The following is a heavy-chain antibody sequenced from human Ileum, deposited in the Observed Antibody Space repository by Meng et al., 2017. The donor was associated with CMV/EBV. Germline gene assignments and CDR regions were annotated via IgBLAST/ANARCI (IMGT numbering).Heavy chain of an antibody. Sequence: GGSLRLSCAASGFAFSSSWMHWVRQAPGKGLAWVSRIHPDGISTTYAGSVEGRFTISRDNAKNMLFLQMNSLRAEDTAVYYCARDYDFWGGSMDYWGQGTLVTVSS. CDR1: GFAFSSSW. J-gene: IGHJ4*02. CDR3: ARDYDFWGGSMDY. CDR2: IHPDGIST. V-gene: IGHV3-74*01. D-gene: IGHD3-3*01.